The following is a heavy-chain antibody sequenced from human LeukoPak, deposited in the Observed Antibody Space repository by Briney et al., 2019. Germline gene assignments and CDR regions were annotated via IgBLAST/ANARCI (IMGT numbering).Heavy chain of an antibody. CDR3: ARGGSSWYADY. CDR1: GGSISSFY. Sequence: SETLSLTCTVSGGSISSFYWSWIRQPPGKGLEWIGSIYYSGRTYYNPSLKSRVTISVDTSKNQFSLKVSSVTAADTAVYYCARGGSSWYADYWGQGTLVTVSS. J-gene: IGHJ4*02. V-gene: IGHV4-59*01. D-gene: IGHD6-13*01. CDR2: IYYSGRT.